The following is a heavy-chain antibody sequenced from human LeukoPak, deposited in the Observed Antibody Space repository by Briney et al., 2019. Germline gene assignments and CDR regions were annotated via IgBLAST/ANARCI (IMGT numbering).Heavy chain of an antibody. V-gene: IGHV3-30-3*01. D-gene: IGHD3-22*01. Sequence: RSLRLSCAASGFTFSSYAMHWVRQAPGKGLEWVAVISYDGSNKYYADSVNGRFTISRDNSKNTLYLQMNSLRAEDTAVYYCARDYYDSSGFVDYWGQGNLGSVSS. CDR2: ISYDGSNK. CDR3: ARDYYDSSGFVDY. J-gene: IGHJ4*02. CDR1: GFTFSSYA.